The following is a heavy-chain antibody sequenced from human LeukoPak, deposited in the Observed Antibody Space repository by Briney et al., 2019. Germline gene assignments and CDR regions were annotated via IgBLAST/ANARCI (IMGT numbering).Heavy chain of an antibody. J-gene: IGHJ2*01. CDR3: AKDRTVGASYWYFDL. V-gene: IGHV3-23*01. CDR1: GFTFNNYA. CDR2: ISGSGGST. D-gene: IGHD1-26*01. Sequence: PGGSLRLSCTASGFTFNNYAMSWVRQAPGKGLEWVSSISGSGGSTYYADSVKGRFTISRDNSNNTLYLQMNSLRAEDTAEYYCAKDRTVGASYWYFDLWGRGTLVTVSS.